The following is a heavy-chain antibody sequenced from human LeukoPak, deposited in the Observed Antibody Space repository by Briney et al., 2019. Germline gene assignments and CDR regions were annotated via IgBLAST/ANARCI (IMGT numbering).Heavy chain of an antibody. CDR3: ARDFSGSYYGYYYYMDV. CDR1: GGTFSSYA. D-gene: IGHD1-26*01. J-gene: IGHJ6*03. Sequence: GASVKVSCKASGGTFSSYAISWVRQAPGQGIEWMGRIIPIFGTANYAQKFQGRVTITTDESTSTAYMELSSLRSEDTAVYYCARDFSGSYYGYYYYMDVWGKGTTVTVSS. V-gene: IGHV1-69*05. CDR2: IIPIFGTA.